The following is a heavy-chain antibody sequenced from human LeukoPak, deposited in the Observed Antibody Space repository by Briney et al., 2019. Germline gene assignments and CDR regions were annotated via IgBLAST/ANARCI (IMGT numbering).Heavy chain of an antibody. CDR2: IYHNGNT. D-gene: IGHD6-13*01. J-gene: IGHJ5*02. V-gene: IGHV4-38-2*01. CDR1: GYSISSGYY. CDR3: ARAYHSSWYLNWFDP. Sequence: SETLSLTCAVSGYSISSGYYWGWIRQPPRKGLEWIGSIYHNGNTYYNPSLKSRVTISVDTSKNEFSLKLSSVTATDTAVYYCARAYHSSWYLNWFDPWGQGTLVTVSS.